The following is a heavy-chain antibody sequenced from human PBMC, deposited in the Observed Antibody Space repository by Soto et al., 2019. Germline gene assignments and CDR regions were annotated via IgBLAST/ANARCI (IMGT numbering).Heavy chain of an antibody. D-gene: IGHD2-15*01. CDR2: VSSNGGNT. Sequence: GESLKISCSAPGFTFSHYAMHWVRQAPGKGLEYVSSVSSNGGNTYYADSVKGRFTISRDSSKSTLDLQMSSLRAEDTALYYYVKVLVVGAPLDPLDISGQRTTVTVSS. J-gene: IGHJ3*02. CDR1: GFTFSHYA. CDR3: VKVLVVGAPLDPLDI. V-gene: IGHV3-64D*06.